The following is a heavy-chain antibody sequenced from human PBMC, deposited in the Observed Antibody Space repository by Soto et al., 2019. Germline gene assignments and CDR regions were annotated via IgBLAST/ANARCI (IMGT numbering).Heavy chain of an antibody. Sequence: GGSLRLSCAASGFTFSSYSMNWVRQAPGKGLEWVSYISSSSTIYYADSVKGRFTISRDNAKNSLHLQMNSLRDEDTAVYYCASIFELGRTYYYGMDVWGQGTTVTVSS. J-gene: IGHJ6*02. CDR3: ASIFELGRTYYYGMDV. CDR1: GFTFSSYS. D-gene: IGHD1-26*01. CDR2: ISSSSTI. V-gene: IGHV3-48*02.